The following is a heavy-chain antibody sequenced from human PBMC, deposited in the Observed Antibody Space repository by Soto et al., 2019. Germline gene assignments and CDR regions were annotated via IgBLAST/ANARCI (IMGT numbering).Heavy chain of an antibody. Sequence: SETLSLTCTVSGGSISSFYWSWIRQPAGKGLEWIGRIYSGVRNNYNPSPKSRVTMSVDTSKNQFSLRLSSVTAADTAMYYCARGSSRWDYWGQGTLVTVSS. CDR2: IYSGVRN. J-gene: IGHJ4*02. CDR3: ARGSSRWDY. CDR1: GGSISSFY. D-gene: IGHD6-13*01. V-gene: IGHV4-4*07.